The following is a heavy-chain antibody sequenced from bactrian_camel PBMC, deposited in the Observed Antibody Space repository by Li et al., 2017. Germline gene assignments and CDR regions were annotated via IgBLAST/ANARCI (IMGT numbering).Heavy chain of an antibody. CDR2: FDNNRNT. J-gene: IGHJ4*01. CDR1: GFTFSNYD. Sequence: DVQLVESGGGLVQPGGSLRLSCAASGFTFSNYDMAWLRQAPGKEREAVAIFDNNRNTNYADAVKGQFTISKDNAKNTLYLQLSSLKTEDTAMYYCAKELGSTLAGSGRSPGTQVTVS. V-gene: IGHV3S67*01. D-gene: IGHD6*01.